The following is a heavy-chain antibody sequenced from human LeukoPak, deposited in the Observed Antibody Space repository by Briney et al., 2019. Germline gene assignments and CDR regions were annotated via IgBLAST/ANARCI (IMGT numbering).Heavy chain of an antibody. J-gene: IGHJ4*02. Sequence: GGSLRLSCAASGFTSSSYEMNWVRQAPGKGLEWVSVIYSGGSTYYADSVKGRFTISRDNSKNTLYLQMNSLRAEDTAVYYCARGGDVGWLRGFDYWGQGTLVTVSS. CDR3: ARGGDVGWLRGFDY. V-gene: IGHV3-66*01. D-gene: IGHD5-12*01. CDR2: IYSGGST. CDR1: GFTSSSYE.